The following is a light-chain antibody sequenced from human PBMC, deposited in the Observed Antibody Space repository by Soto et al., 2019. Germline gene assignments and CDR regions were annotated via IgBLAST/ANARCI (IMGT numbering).Light chain of an antibody. CDR3: SSYTGGNPSYV. Sequence: QSVLTQPSSASGSPGQSVTISGTGTSSDVGGYDYVSWYQQHPGKAPKLMIYEVTIRPSGVSDRFSGSKSGNTASLTVSGLQAEDEADYYCSSYTGGNPSYVFGTGTKVTVL. CDR2: EVT. V-gene: IGLV2-8*01. CDR1: SSDVGGYDY. J-gene: IGLJ1*01.